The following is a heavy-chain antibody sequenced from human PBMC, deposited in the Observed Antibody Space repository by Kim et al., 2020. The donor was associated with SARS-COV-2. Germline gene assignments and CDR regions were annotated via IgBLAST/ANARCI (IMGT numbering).Heavy chain of an antibody. CDR1: GGSISSSSYY. CDR3: ARPGIAVADFDY. Sequence: SETLSLTCTVSGGSISSSSYYWGWIRQPPGKGLEWIGSIYYSGSTYYNPSLKSRVTISVDTSKNQFSLKLSSVTAADTAVYYCARPGIAVADFDYWGQGTLVTVSS. V-gene: IGHV4-39*01. CDR2: IYYSGST. J-gene: IGHJ4*02. D-gene: IGHD6-19*01.